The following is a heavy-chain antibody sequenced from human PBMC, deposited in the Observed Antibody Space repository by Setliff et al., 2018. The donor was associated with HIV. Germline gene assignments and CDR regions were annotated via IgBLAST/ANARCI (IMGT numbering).Heavy chain of an antibody. CDR2: ISAYNGNT. V-gene: IGHV1-18*01. CDR1: GYTFTNYA. CDR3: AKCSEMLGTPATSSGYYCGWFDP. D-gene: IGHD3-22*01. Sequence: GASVKVSCKASGYTFTNYAMHWVRQAPGQRLEWMGWISAYNGNTNYAQKLQGRVTMTTDTSTSTAYLDLRSLRSDDTAVYYCAKCSEMLGTPATSSGYYCGWFDPWGQGTLVTVSS. J-gene: IGHJ5*02.